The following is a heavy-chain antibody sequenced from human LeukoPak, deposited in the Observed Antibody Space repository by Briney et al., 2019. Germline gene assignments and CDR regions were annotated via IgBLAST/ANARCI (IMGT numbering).Heavy chain of an antibody. J-gene: IGHJ4*02. Sequence: PGASVKVSCKASGYTFTGYYMHWVRQAPGQGLEWMGWIYPNSGATKYAQKFQGRVTMTRDTSISTAYMELSGLRSDDTAVYYCGTLLSNGPFDYWGQGSLVTVSS. CDR1: GYTFTGYY. CDR3: GTLLSNGPFDY. CDR2: IYPNSGAT. V-gene: IGHV1-2*02.